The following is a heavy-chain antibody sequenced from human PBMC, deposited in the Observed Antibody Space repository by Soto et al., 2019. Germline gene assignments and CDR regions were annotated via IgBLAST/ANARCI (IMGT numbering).Heavy chain of an antibody. D-gene: IGHD3-22*01. Sequence: TLSLTCTVSGGSIRGGDYSWSWIRQPPGKALEWLALINWDDDKRYSPSLKSRLTITKHTSKNQVVLTMPNMDAVDTAADYCAHSYNYYDSSGNYFDYWGQGTPVTVCS. CDR2: INWDDDK. V-gene: IGHV2-5*08. CDR3: AHSYNYYDSSGNYFDY. CDR1: GGSIRGGDYS. J-gene: IGHJ4*01.